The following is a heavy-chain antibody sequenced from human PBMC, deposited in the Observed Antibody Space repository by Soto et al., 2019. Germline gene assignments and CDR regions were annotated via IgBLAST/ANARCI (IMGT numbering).Heavy chain of an antibody. CDR1: GYSFTSYW. Sequence: GESLKISCKGSGYSFTSYWIGWVRQMPGKGLEWMGIIYPGDSDTRYSPSFQGQVTISADKSTSTAFLQWSSLKASDTAMYYCATAYVYDFENSNYYRDAFDIWGQGTLVTVSS. D-gene: IGHD3-22*01. J-gene: IGHJ3*02. CDR3: ATAYVYDFENSNYYRDAFDI. CDR2: IYPGDSDT. V-gene: IGHV5-51*01.